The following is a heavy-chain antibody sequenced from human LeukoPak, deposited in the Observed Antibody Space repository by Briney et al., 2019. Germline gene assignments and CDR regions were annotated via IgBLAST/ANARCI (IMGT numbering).Heavy chain of an antibody. CDR3: ARVLIALGYYYMDV. V-gene: IGHV3-7*01. Sequence: GGSLRLSCVASGFTFSSRDWMTWVRQAPGKGLEWVANIKQDGSEKNYVDSVKGRFTISRDNAKNSVDLQMNSLRVEDTAVYYCARVLIALGYYYMDVWGKGTTVTVSS. CDR2: IKQDGSEK. CDR1: GFTFSSRDW. J-gene: IGHJ6*03. D-gene: IGHD2/OR15-2a*01.